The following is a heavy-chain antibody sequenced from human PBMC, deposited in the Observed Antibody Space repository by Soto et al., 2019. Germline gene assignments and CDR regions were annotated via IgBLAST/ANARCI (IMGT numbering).Heavy chain of an antibody. CDR3: AKEGSVVATTPDFDY. D-gene: IGHD5-12*01. Sequence: QVQLVESGGGVVQPGRSLRLSCAASGFTFSSYGMHWVRQAPGKGLEWVAVISYDGSYKYYADSMKGRVTISRDNSKNTLYVQMNSLRAEDTALHFCAKEGSVVATTPDFDYWGQGTLVPVSS. CDR1: GFTFSSYG. V-gene: IGHV3-30*18. CDR2: ISYDGSYK. J-gene: IGHJ4*02.